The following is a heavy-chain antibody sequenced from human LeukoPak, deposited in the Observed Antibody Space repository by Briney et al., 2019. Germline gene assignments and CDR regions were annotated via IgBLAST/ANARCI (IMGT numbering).Heavy chain of an antibody. CDR2: IIPIFGTA. J-gene: IGHJ4*02. CDR3: ARGESSGYPLLDY. CDR1: GGTFSSYA. D-gene: IGHD3-22*01. V-gene: IGHV1-69*05. Sequence: SVKVSCKASGGTFSSYAISWVRQAPGQGLEWMGGIIPIFGTANYAQKLQGRVTMTTDTSTSTAYMELRSLRSDDTAVYYCARGESSGYPLLDYWGQGTLVTVSS.